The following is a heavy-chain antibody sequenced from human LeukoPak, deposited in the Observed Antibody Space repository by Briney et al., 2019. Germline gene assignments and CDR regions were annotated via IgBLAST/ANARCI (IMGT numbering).Heavy chain of an antibody. D-gene: IGHD3-22*01. J-gene: IGHJ4*02. CDR2: IYPGDSDT. Sequence: GESLKISCKGSGYSFTSYWIGRVRQMPGKGLEWMGIIYPGDSDTRYSPSFQGQVTISADKSISTAYLQWSSLKASDTAMYYCARLLSPWDYYESSGYYYGYVYWGQGTLVTVSS. CDR3: ARLLSPWDYYESSGYYYGYVY. CDR1: GYSFTSYW. V-gene: IGHV5-51*01.